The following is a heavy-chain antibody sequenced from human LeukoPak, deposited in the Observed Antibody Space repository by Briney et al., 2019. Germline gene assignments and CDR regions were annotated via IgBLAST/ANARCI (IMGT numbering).Heavy chain of an antibody. CDR3: ARVGDSSGYYYYYYMDV. Sequence: PSETLSLTCTVSGGSISSYYWSWIRQPAGKGLEWIGRIYTSGSTNYNPSLKSRVTMSVDTSKNQFSLKLSSVTAADTAVYYCARVGDSSGYYYYYYMDVWGKGTTVTVSS. CDR2: IYTSGST. J-gene: IGHJ6*03. CDR1: GGSISSYY. D-gene: IGHD3-22*01. V-gene: IGHV4-4*07.